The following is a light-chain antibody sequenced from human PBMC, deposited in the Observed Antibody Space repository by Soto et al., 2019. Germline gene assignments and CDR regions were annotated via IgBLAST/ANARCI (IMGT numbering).Light chain of an antibody. Sequence: DIQMNQSPTTLSASVGDRVTITCRASQSISVWLAWYQQKPGKAPNLLIYKASTLESGVPSRFRCSGSGTEFTLTISSLHPYDFATYYCQQSNSYPLTIGGGAKVDIK. J-gene: IGKJ4*01. CDR2: KAS. V-gene: IGKV1-5*03. CDR1: QSISVW. CDR3: QQSNSYPLT.